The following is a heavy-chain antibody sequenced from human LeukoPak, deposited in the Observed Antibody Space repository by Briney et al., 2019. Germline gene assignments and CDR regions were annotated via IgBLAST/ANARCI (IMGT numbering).Heavy chain of an antibody. CDR1: GRTFSSYS. Sequence: PGGSLRLSCVVSGRTFSSYSMSWVRQAPGKGLEWVSGISASGGDTWYPDSVKGRFTISRDNSKNTLYLQMNSLRAEDTAIYYCAKDAAGPEYWGQGTLVTVSS. D-gene: IGHD6-13*01. CDR2: ISASGGDT. V-gene: IGHV3-23*01. J-gene: IGHJ4*02. CDR3: AKDAAGPEY.